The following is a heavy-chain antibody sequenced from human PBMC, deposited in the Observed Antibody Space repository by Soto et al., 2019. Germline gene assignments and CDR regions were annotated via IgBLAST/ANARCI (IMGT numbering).Heavy chain of an antibody. Sequence: SQTLSLTSAISGDSVSSNSAAWNWIRQSPLRGLEWLGRTYHRSKWLNDYALSLRCRITVNPDTSKNQFSLHMYSFTREYTAINYCAGGTGDQRGEALDIWGKGTVVTVS. CDR1: GDSVSSNSAA. CDR3: AGGTGDQRGEALDI. V-gene: IGHV6-1*01. D-gene: IGHD1-1*01. J-gene: IGHJ3*02. CDR2: TYHRSKWLN.